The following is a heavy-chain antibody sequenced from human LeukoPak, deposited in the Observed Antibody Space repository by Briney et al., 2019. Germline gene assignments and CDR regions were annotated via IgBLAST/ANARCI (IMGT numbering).Heavy chain of an antibody. Sequence: ASVKVSCKASGYTLTGYYMHWVRQAPGQGLEWMGRINPNSGGTNYAQKFQGRVTMTRDTSISTAYMELSRLRSDDTAVYYCARGPEPSIVVVPAAVYYYYYYMDVWGKGTTVTISS. CDR2: INPNSGGT. J-gene: IGHJ6*03. D-gene: IGHD2-2*01. CDR3: ARGPEPSIVVVPAAVYYYYYYMDV. V-gene: IGHV1-2*06. CDR1: GYTLTGYY.